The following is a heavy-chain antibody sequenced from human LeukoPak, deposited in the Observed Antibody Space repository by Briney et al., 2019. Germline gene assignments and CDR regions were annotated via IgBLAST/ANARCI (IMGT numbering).Heavy chain of an antibody. CDR1: GFTFSSYS. J-gene: IGHJ6*02. CDR3: ARDRISYYYDSSGYRAGYYYYGMAV. D-gene: IGHD3-22*01. CDR2: ISSSSSYI. V-gene: IGHV3-21*01. Sequence: GGSLRLSCAASGFTFSSYSMNWVRQAPGKGLEWVSSISSSSSYIYYADSVKGRFTISRDNAKNSLYLQMNSLRAEDTAVYYCARDRISYYYDSSGYRAGYYYYGMAVWGQGTTVTVSS.